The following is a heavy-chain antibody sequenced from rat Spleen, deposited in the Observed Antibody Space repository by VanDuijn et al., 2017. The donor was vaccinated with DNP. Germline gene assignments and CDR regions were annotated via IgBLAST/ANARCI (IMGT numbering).Heavy chain of an antibody. V-gene: IGHV3-1*01. J-gene: IGHJ2*01. CDR3: ARWSDYFDY. Sequence: EVQLQESGPGLVKPSQSLSLTCSVTGYSITSNYWGWIRKFPGNKMEWVGHISYRGSTTYNPSLKSRISIIRDTSKNQFFLHLNSVTTEETATYYCARWSDYFDYWGQGVMVTVSS. CDR1: GYSITSNY. CDR2: ISYRGST.